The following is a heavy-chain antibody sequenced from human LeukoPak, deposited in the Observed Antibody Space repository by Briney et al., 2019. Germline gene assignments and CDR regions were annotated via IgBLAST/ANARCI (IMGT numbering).Heavy chain of an antibody. CDR3: AEVMITFGGVIDHDY. CDR1: GFTFDDYA. J-gene: IGHJ4*02. V-gene: IGHV3-43*02. Sequence: PGGSLRLSCAASGFTFDDYAMHWVRQAPGKGLEWVSLISGDGGSTYYADSVKGRFTISRDNSKNSLYLQMNSLRTEDTALYYCAEVMITFGGVIDHDYWGQGTLVTVSS. D-gene: IGHD3-16*02. CDR2: ISGDGGST.